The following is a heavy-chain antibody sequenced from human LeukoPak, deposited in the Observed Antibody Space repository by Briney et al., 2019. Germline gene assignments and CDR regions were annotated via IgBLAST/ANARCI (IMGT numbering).Heavy chain of an antibody. CDR2: IAADGRDK. J-gene: IGHJ4*02. CDR1: GFIFSNFA. D-gene: IGHD1-26*01. Sequence: PGGSLRLYCAASGFIFSNFAMHWVRQAPGKGLEWVAVIAADGRDKHHADYVKGRFTISRDVSKNTLYLQMNSLRAEDTAVYYFAKDLGRYRNSYFDYWGQGTLVTVSS. CDR3: AKDLGRYRNSYFDY. V-gene: IGHV3-30*04.